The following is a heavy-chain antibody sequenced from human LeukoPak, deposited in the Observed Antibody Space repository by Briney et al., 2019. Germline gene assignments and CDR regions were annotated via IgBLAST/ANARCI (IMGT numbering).Heavy chain of an antibody. CDR1: GFTFSGYW. Sequence: GGSLRLSCAASGFTFSGYWMHWVRQAPGKGPVWVSRIDSDGSTTSYADSVKGRFTISRDNAKNTLYLQMNSLRAEDTAVYYCAKNHGPGEGAFDIWGQGTMVTVSS. J-gene: IGHJ3*02. D-gene: IGHD1-14*01. CDR3: AKNHGPGEGAFDI. CDR2: IDSDGSTT. V-gene: IGHV3-74*01.